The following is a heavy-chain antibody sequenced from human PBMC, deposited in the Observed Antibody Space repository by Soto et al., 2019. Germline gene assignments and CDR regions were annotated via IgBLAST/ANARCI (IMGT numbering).Heavy chain of an antibody. J-gene: IGHJ5*02. CDR1: GYTFTSYA. CDR2: INAGNGNT. D-gene: IGHD1-1*01. V-gene: IGHV1-3*01. Sequence: ASVKVSCKASGYTFTSYAMHWVRQAPGQRLEWMGWINAGNGNTKYSQKFQGRVTITRDTSANTAYMELSSLRSEDTAVYYCARDRLPVQASAKRSSWFDPWGQGTLVTGFS. CDR3: ARDRLPVQASAKRSSWFDP.